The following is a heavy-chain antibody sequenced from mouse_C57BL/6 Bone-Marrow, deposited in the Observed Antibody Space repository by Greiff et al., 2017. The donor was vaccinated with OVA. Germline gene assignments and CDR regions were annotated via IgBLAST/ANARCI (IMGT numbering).Heavy chain of an antibody. Sequence: QVQLQQPGAELVKPGASVKLSCKASGYTFTSYWMHWVKQRPGQGLEWIGMIHPNSGSTNYNEKFKSKATLTVDKSSSTAYMQLSSLTSEDSAVYSCARRGFYYGSSFYAMDYWGQGTSVTVSS. V-gene: IGHV1-64*01. D-gene: IGHD1-1*01. CDR2: IHPNSGST. CDR1: GYTFTSYW. J-gene: IGHJ4*01. CDR3: ARRGFYYGSSFYAMDY.